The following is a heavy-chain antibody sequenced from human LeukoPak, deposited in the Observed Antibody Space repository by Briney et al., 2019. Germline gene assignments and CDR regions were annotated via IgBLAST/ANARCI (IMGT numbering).Heavy chain of an antibody. D-gene: IGHD1-26*01. J-gene: IGHJ3*02. Sequence: SETLSLTCTVSGGSISSSSYYWGWIRQPPGQGLEWIGSIYYSGSTYYNPSLKSRVTISVDTSKNQFSLKLSSVTAADTAVYYCASGSYYTGGAFDIWGQGTMVTVSS. V-gene: IGHV4-39*07. CDR2: IYYSGST. CDR1: GGSISSSSYY. CDR3: ASGSYYTGGAFDI.